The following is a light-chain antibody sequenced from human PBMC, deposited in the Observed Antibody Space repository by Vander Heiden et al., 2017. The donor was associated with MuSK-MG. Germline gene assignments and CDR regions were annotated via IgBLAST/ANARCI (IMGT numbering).Light chain of an antibody. V-gene: IGKV3-15*01. CDR2: GES. Sequence: EIVMTQSPATLSVSPGERATLSCRASQSVSSNLAWYQQKPGQAPRLIIYGESSGSGSGTEFTLTISSLQSEDFAVYYCQQDNNWPRTFGQGTKVEIK. CDR3: QQDNNWPRT. J-gene: IGKJ1*01. CDR1: QSVSSN.